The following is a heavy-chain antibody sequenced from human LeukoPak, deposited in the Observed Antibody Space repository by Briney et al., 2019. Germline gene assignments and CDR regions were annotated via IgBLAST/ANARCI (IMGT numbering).Heavy chain of an antibody. D-gene: IGHD5/OR15-5a*01. CDR1: GYTLTSYA. Sequence: ASVKFSGKASGYTLTSYAILWVRQAPGKRLKWMGWINAGNGNTKYSQKFQGRVTITRDTSASTAYMELSSLRSEDTAVYYCARGASTSRFDPWGQGTLVTVSS. J-gene: IGHJ5*02. V-gene: IGHV1-3*01. CDR3: ARGASTSRFDP. CDR2: INAGNGNT.